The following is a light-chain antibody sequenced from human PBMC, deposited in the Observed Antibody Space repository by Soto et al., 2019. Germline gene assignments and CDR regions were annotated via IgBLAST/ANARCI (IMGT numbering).Light chain of an antibody. J-gene: IGKJ1*01. CDR2: AAS. Sequence: DIQMTQSPSSLSASVGDRVTITCRASRGVSTSLAWYQKKPGKAPKLLIFAASSLESGVPSRFSGSGSGTELTLTISGLQPDDFATYFCQQYKSYAPTFGQGTKVDI. CDR1: RGVSTS. V-gene: IGKV1-5*01. CDR3: QQYKSYAPT.